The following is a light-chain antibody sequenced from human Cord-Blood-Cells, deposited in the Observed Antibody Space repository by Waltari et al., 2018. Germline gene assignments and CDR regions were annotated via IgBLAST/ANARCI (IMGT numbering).Light chain of an antibody. Sequence: QSVLTPPPSASGTPGQRVTISCSGSSSHIGSNTYNRYQQLPGTAPKRLIYSNNQRPSGVPDRFSGSKSGTSAALASSGLQSEDEADYYCAAWDDSLNGLVFGGGTKLTVL. J-gene: IGLJ2*01. CDR1: SSHIGSNT. CDR3: AAWDDSLNGLV. V-gene: IGLV1-44*01. CDR2: SNN.